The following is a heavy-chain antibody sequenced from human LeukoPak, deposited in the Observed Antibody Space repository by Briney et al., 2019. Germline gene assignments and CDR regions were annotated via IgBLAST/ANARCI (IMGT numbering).Heavy chain of an antibody. CDR3: ARGTGDTAYYYYYGMDV. Sequence: QSGGSLRLSCAASGFTYSSYSMNWVRQAPGKGLEWVSYISSSSSTIYYADSVKGRFTISRGNAKNSLYLQMNSLRAEDTAVYYCARGTGDTAYYYYYGMDVWGQGTTVTVSS. CDR2: ISSSSSTI. V-gene: IGHV3-48*04. J-gene: IGHJ6*02. D-gene: IGHD5-18*01. CDR1: GFTYSSYS.